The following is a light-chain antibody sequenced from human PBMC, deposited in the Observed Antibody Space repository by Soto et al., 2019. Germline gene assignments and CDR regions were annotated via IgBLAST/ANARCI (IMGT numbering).Light chain of an antibody. CDR2: FVS. CDR3: MQALQTPLT. CDR1: QSLLHSNGNTY. Sequence: IVLTQSPLSLPVTPGEPASISCRSSQSLLHSNGNTYLDWYEQKPGQSPQLLIYFVSTRASGVPDRFSGSGSGTDFTLKISRVEAEDVGVYYCMQALQTPLTFGGGTKVEMK. J-gene: IGKJ4*01. V-gene: IGKV2-28*01.